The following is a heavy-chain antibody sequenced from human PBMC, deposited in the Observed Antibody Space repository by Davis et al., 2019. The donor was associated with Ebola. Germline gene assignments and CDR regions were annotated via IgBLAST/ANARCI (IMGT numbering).Heavy chain of an antibody. D-gene: IGHD1-26*01. Sequence: ASVKVSCKASGYTFTNYGITWVRQAPGQGLEWMGWINPHNGNTNYAQNVQGRVIMTSDTATTTAYMEVGSLRAEDTAVYYCAKRSGPFDYWGQGTLVTVSS. CDR1: GYTFTNYG. CDR2: INPHNGNT. J-gene: IGHJ4*02. CDR3: AKRSGPFDY. V-gene: IGHV1-18*04.